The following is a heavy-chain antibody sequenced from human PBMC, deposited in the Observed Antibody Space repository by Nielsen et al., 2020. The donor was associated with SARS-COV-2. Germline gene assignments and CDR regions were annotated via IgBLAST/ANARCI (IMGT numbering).Heavy chain of an antibody. CDR1: GFTLSGYW. Sequence: GESLKISCAASGFTLSGYWMSWVRQAPGEGLEWVANINSDGSEKQYVDSVKGRFTISKDNTRNTLYLQMNSLRAEDTAVYYCVRVRDDGFYYDTGPFDNWGQGSLVTVSS. J-gene: IGHJ4*02. CDR2: INSDGSEK. CDR3: VRVRDDGFYYDTGPFDN. D-gene: IGHD3-22*01. V-gene: IGHV3-7*02.